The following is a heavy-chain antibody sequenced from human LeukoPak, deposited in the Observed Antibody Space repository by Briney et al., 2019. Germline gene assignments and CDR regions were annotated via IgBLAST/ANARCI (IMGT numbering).Heavy chain of an antibody. J-gene: IGHJ4*02. CDR3: ARDRSQLWPPLPVDY. D-gene: IGHD5-18*01. CDR2: INPSGGST. V-gene: IGHV1-46*01. CDR1: GYTFTSYY. Sequence: GASVKVSCKASGYTFTSYYMHWVRQAPGQGLEWMGIINPSGGSTSYAQKFQGRVTMTRDMPTSTVYMELSSLRSEDTAVYYCARDRSQLWPPLPVDYWGQGTLVTVSS.